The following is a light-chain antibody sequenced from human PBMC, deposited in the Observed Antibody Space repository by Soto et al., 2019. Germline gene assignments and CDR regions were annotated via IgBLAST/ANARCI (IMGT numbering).Light chain of an antibody. J-gene: IGLJ2*01. Sequence: QSVLTQPPSVSAAPGQKVTISCSGSSSNIGNNYVSWYQQLPGTAPKLLIYDNNKRPSGIPDRFSGSKSDTSATLDITGLQPGDEADYYCGTWDTSLSAEVVFGGGTKLTVL. CDR3: GTWDTSLSAEVV. V-gene: IGLV1-51*01. CDR2: DNN. CDR1: SSNIGNNY.